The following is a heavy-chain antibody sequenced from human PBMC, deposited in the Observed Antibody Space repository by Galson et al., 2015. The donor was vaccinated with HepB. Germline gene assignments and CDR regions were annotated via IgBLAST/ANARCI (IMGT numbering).Heavy chain of an antibody. D-gene: IGHD3-22*01. CDR2: IIPILGIA. CDR3: ARGTSPDYYDSSGYFDY. Sequence: SVKVSCKASGGTFSSYTISWVRQAPGQGLEWMGRIIPILGIANYAQKFQGRVTITADKSTSTAYMELRSLRSDDTAVYYCARGTSPDYYDSSGYFDYWGQGTLVTVSS. CDR1: GGTFSSYT. V-gene: IGHV1-69*02. J-gene: IGHJ4*02.